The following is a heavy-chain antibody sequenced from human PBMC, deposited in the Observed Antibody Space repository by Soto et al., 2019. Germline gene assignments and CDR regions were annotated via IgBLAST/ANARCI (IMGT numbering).Heavy chain of an antibody. CDR3: AKGAVAGSAAYYFDY. CDR2: ISGSGGST. Sequence: GGSLILSCAASGFTFSSYAMSWVRQAPGKGLEWVSAISGSGGSTYYADSVKGRFTISRDNSKNTLYLQMNSLRAEDTAVYYCAKGAVAGSAAYYFDYWGQGTLVTVSS. D-gene: IGHD6-19*01. J-gene: IGHJ4*02. V-gene: IGHV3-23*01. CDR1: GFTFSSYA.